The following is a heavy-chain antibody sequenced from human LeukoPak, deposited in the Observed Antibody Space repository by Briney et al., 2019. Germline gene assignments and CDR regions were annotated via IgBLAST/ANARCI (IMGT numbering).Heavy chain of an antibody. V-gene: IGHV1-46*01. CDR3: ARLGMATTFKGGFDY. CDR1: GYTFTSYY. Sequence: ASVKVSCKASGYTFTSYYMHWVRQAPGQGLEWMGIINPSGGSTSYAQKFQGRVTMTRDTSTSTVYMELSSLRSEDTAVYYCARLGMATTFKGGFDYWGQGTLVTVSS. D-gene: IGHD5-12*01. CDR2: INPSGGST. J-gene: IGHJ4*02.